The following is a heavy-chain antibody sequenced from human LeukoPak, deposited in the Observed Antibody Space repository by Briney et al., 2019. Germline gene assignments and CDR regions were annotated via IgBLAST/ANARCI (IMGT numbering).Heavy chain of an antibody. CDR1: GFTFNMYF. CDR2: IRYDGSNK. V-gene: IGHV3-30*02. D-gene: IGHD3-3*01. J-gene: IGHJ6*03. CDR3: AKDAGDVLRFLEWLAHYYYYMDV. Sequence: HPGGSLRLSCVVSGFTFNMYFMHWVRQAPGKGLEWVAFIRYDGSNKYYADSVKGRFTISRDNSKNTLYLQMNSLRAEDTAVYYCAKDAGDVLRFLEWLAHYYYYMDVWGKGTTVTVSS.